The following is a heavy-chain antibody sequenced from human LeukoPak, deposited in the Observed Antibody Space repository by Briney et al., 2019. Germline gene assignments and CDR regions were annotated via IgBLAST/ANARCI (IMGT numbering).Heavy chain of an antibody. CDR1: GYTFTSYA. CDR2: INAGNGNT. Sequence: GASVKVSCKASGYTFTSYAMHWVRQAPGQRLEWMGWINAGNGNTKYSQKFQGRVTITRDTSASTAYMELSSLRSEDTAVYYCARKGHPGLRVDTAHLDYWGQGTLVTVSS. J-gene: IGHJ4*02. V-gene: IGHV1-3*01. D-gene: IGHD5-18*01. CDR3: ARKGHPGLRVDTAHLDY.